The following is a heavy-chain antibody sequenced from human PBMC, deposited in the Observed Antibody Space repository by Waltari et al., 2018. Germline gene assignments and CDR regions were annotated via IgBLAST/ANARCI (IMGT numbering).Heavy chain of an antibody. D-gene: IGHD2-2*01. J-gene: IGHJ4*02. CDR1: GYTFTSYA. CDR3: ARAGRYQLLRMDY. Sequence: QVQLVQSGAEVKKPGASVKVSCKASGYTFTSYAMHWVRQAPGQRLEWMGWINAGNCNTKYSQKFQGRVTSTRDTSASTAYMELSSLRSEDTAVYYCARAGRYQLLRMDYWGQGTLVTVSS. V-gene: IGHV1-3*01. CDR2: INAGNCNT.